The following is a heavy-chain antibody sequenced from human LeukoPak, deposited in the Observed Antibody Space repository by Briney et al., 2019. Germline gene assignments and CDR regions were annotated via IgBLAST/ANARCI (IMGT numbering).Heavy chain of an antibody. V-gene: IGHV3-48*03. CDR2: ISSSGSTI. CDR1: GFTFSSYE. D-gene: IGHD3-22*01. J-gene: IGHJ4*02. Sequence: GGSLRLSCAVSGFTFSSYEMNWVRQAPGKGLEWVSYISSSGSTIYYADSVKGRFTISRDNAKNSLYLQMNSLRAEDTAVYYCARDHSMGVNDSSGYYLDYWGQGTLVTVSS. CDR3: ARDHSMGVNDSSGYYLDY.